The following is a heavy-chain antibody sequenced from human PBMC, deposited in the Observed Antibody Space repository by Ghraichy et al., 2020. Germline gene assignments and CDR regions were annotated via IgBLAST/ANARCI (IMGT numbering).Heavy chain of an antibody. D-gene: IGHD3-3*01. CDR3: AREWDYDFWSGYPGYFDL. CDR1: GGSFSGYY. Sequence: SETLSLTCAVYGGSFSGYYWSWIRQPPGKGLEWIGEINHSGSTNYNPSLKSRFTISVDTSKNQFSLKLSSVTAADTAVYYCAREWDYDFWSGYPGYFDLWGRGTLVTVSS. V-gene: IGHV4-34*01. J-gene: IGHJ2*01. CDR2: INHSGST.